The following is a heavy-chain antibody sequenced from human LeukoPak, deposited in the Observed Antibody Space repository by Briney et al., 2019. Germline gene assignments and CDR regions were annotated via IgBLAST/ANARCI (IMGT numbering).Heavy chain of an antibody. CDR1: GFTFSSYG. CDR3: AKLLVPAARMYNWFDP. D-gene: IGHD2-2*01. V-gene: IGHV3-30*02. Sequence: GGSLRLSCAASGFTFSSYGMHWVRQAPRKGLEWVAFIRYDGSNKYYADSVNGEFTISRDNSKNTLHLHMDSVRAGSTAVYYCAKLLVPAARMYNWFDPWGQGTLVTVSS. CDR2: IRYDGSNK. J-gene: IGHJ5*02.